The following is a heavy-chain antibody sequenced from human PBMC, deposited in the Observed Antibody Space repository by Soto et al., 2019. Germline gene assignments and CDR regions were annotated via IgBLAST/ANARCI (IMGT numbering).Heavy chain of an antibody. V-gene: IGHV1-46*03. J-gene: IGHJ3*02. CDR3: ARALGIAAAGPLDAFDI. Sequence: ASVKVSCKASGYTFTSYYMHWVRQAPGQGLEWMGIINPSGGSTSYAQKFQGRVTMTRDTSTSTVYMELSSLRSEDTAVYYCARALGIAAAGPLDAFDIWGQGTMVTVS. CDR2: INPSGGST. CDR1: GYTFTSYY. D-gene: IGHD6-13*01.